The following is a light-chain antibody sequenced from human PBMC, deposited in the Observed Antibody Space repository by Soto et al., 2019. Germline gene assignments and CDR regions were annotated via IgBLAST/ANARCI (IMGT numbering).Light chain of an antibody. CDR3: MQGTPLT. Sequence: DVVMTQSPLSLPVTLAQPASISCRSSQSLVYSDGNTYLNWFQHRPGQSPRRLIYKVSNRDSGVPDRFSGSGSGPDFTLKISRVEAEHVGVYYCMQGTPLTFGGGTKVEIK. J-gene: IGKJ4*01. V-gene: IGKV2-30*01. CDR2: KVS. CDR1: QSLVYSDGNTY.